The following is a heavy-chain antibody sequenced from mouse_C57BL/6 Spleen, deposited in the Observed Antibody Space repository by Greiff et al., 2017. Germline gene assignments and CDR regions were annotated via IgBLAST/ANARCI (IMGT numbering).Heavy chain of an antibody. Sequence: EVQLQESGPGLVKPSQSLSLTCSVTGYSITSGYYWNWIRQFPGNKLEWMGYISYDGSNNYNPSLKNRISITRDTSKNQFFLKLNSVTTEDTATYYCARGPYDYDTAFDVWGTGTTVTVSS. D-gene: IGHD2-4*01. CDR3: ARGPYDYDTAFDV. CDR1: GYSITSGYY. J-gene: IGHJ1*03. V-gene: IGHV3-6*01. CDR2: ISYDGSN.